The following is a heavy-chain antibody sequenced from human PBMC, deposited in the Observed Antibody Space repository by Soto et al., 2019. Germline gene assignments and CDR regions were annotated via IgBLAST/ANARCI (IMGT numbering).Heavy chain of an antibody. D-gene: IGHD3-22*01. CDR1: GGSISSYY. V-gene: IGHV4-59*08. Sequence: QVQLQESGPGLVKPSETLSLTCTVSGGSISSYYWSWIRQPPGKGLEWIGYIYYSGSTNYNPSLKNRVTISVDTSKHQFSLKLSSVTAADTAASYCARGYDSSGYYFVLDYWGQGTLVTVSS. CDR3: ARGYDSSGYYFVLDY. J-gene: IGHJ4*02. CDR2: IYYSGST.